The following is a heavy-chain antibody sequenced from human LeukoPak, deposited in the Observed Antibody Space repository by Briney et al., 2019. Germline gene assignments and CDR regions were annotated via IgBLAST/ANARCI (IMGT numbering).Heavy chain of an antibody. CDR1: GGSISSSSYY. Sequence: PSETLSLTCTVSGGSISSSSYYWGWIRQPPGKGLEWIGSIYYSGSTYYNPSLKSRVTISVDTSKNQCSLKLSSVTAADTAVYYCARVATRPFDYWGQGTLVTVSS. CDR2: IYYSGST. D-gene: IGHD5-12*01. V-gene: IGHV4-39*01. CDR3: ARVATRPFDY. J-gene: IGHJ4*02.